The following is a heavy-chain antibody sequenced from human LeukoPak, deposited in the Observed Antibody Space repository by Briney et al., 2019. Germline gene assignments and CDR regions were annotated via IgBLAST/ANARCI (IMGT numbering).Heavy chain of an antibody. D-gene: IGHD6-13*01. CDR2: INPDGSST. CDR3: ARDGTDSYYYGMDV. J-gene: IGHJ6*02. CDR1: GFSFSGYW. Sequence: GGSLRLSCAASGFSFSGYWMHWVRQAPGKGLVWVSRINPDGSSTTYADSVQGRFTISGDNAKNSLYLQMNSLRAEDTAVYYCARDGTDSYYYGMDVWGQGTTVTVSS. V-gene: IGHV3-74*01.